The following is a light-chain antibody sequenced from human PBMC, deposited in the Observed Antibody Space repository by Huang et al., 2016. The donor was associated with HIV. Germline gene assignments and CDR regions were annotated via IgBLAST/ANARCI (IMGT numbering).Light chain of an antibody. Sequence: EIVMTQSPAALSVSPGERATLSCRASQSVTSNLAWYQHKPGQAPRLLIYGASTRATGVPARFTGSWSETEFTLTISSLQSEDFTLYFCQQYNNWPPTFGQGTNLEIK. V-gene: IGKV3-15*01. J-gene: IGKJ2*01. CDR1: QSVTSN. CDR3: QQYNNWPPT. CDR2: GAS.